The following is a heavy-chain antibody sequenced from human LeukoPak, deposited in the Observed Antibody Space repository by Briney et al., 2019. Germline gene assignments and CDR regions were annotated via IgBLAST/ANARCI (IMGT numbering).Heavy chain of an antibody. Sequence: PSETLSLTCTVSGGSISSYYWSWIRQPAGKGLEWIGRIYTSGSTNYNPSLKSRVTMSVDTSKNQFSLKLSSVTAADTAVYYCARDRTGSRGRAHLPNAENWFDPWGQGTLVTVSS. CDR2: IYTSGST. V-gene: IGHV4-4*07. CDR3: ARDRTGSRGRAHLPNAENWFDP. J-gene: IGHJ5*02. CDR1: GGSISSYY. D-gene: IGHD6-19*01.